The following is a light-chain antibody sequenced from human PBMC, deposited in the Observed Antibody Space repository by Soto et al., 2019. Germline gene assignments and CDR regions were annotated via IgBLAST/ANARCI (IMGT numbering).Light chain of an antibody. CDR1: QGVGSW. J-gene: IGKJ1*01. CDR2: TAS. Sequence: DIQMTQSPSSVSASVGDRVTITCRASQGVGSWLAWYQQKPGKAPKLLIYTASSLQSGVPSRFSGXGSGTXXTXTIXILXXXDLATYYCQQANSFPWTFGQGTRVEIK. CDR3: QQANSFPWT. V-gene: IGKV1-12*01.